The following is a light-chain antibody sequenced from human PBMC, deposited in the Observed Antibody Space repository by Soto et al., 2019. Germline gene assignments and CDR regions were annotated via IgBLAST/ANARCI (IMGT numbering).Light chain of an antibody. V-gene: IGKV1-5*01. CDR3: QQYDIYPWT. Sequence: DIQMTQSPSTLSASVGDRVTITCRASQTMSTWLAWYQQKPGKAPTLLIYDASSLESGVPSRFSGSGSGTEFTLTISSLQPDDFATYYCQQYDIYPWTFGQGTKVEIK. CDR1: QTMSTW. J-gene: IGKJ1*01. CDR2: DAS.